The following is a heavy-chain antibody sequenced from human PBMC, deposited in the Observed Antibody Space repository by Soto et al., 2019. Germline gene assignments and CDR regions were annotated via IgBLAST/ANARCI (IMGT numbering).Heavy chain of an antibody. CDR1: GFTFSSYS. D-gene: IGHD3-9*01. J-gene: IGHJ3*02. CDR2: ISSSSSTI. Sequence: EVQLVESGGGLVQPGGSLRLSCAASGFTFSSYSMNWVRQAPGKGLEWVSYISSSSSTIYYADSVKGRFTISRDNAKNSLYLQMNSLRDEETAVYYCARVGGRGGYFDWLFWPGAFDIWGQGTMVTVSS. CDR3: ARVGGRGGYFDWLFWPGAFDI. V-gene: IGHV3-48*02.